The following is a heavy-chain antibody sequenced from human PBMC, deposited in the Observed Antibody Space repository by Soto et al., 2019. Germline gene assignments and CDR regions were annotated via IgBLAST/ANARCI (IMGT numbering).Heavy chain of an antibody. CDR3: ARRAMVTGAGYYYYYGMDV. Sequence: PSETLSLTCTVSGVSISSSSYYWGWIRQPPGKGLEWIGSIYYSGSTYYNPSLKSRVTISVDTSKNQFSLKLSSVTAADTAVYYCARRAMVTGAGYYYYYGMDVWGQGTTVTVSS. CDR1: GVSISSSSYY. V-gene: IGHV4-39*01. D-gene: IGHD5-18*01. J-gene: IGHJ6*02. CDR2: IYYSGST.